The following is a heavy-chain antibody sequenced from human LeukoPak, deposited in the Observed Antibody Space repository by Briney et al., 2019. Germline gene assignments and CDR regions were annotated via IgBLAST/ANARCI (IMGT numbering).Heavy chain of an antibody. J-gene: IGHJ4*02. CDR2: IDQDGSEQ. Sequence: GGSLRLSCAASGFTFTRYWMCWVRQAPGKGLEGVANIDQDGSEQYYLDSVEGRFTISRDNAKNSLYLQMDNLRAEDTAVYYCSNGIYSSSYWGLGTLVTVSS. V-gene: IGHV3-7*01. CDR3: SNGIYSSSY. D-gene: IGHD6-6*01. CDR1: GFTFTRYW.